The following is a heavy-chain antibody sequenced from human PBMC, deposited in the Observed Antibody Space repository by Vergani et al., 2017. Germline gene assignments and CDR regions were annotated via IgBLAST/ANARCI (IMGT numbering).Heavy chain of an antibody. CDR3: ARDRLVSRENPFGLTMVRGVIITSDAFDI. V-gene: IGHV3-21*01. Sequence: EVQLVESGGGLVKPGGSLRLSCAASGFTFSSYSMNWVRQAPGKGLEWVSSISSSSSYIYYADSVKGRFTISRDNAKNSLYLQMNSLRAEDTAVYYCARDRLVSRENPFGLTMVRGVIITSDAFDIWGQGTMVTVSS. CDR1: GFTFSSYS. J-gene: IGHJ3*02. D-gene: IGHD3-10*01. CDR2: ISSSSSYI.